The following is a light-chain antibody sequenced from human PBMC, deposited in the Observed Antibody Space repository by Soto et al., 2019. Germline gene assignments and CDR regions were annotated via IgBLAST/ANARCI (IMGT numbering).Light chain of an antibody. J-gene: IGKJ1*01. CDR1: QSINKW. Sequence: DIKMTQSSSTLSASPGDRVIITCRASQSINKWLAWYQQRPGEAPKLLIYQASHLQSGVPSRFSGSGSETEFSLTISSLQPADFATYYCQHYSHYPWTFGQGTKVEIK. CDR2: QAS. V-gene: IGKV1-5*03. CDR3: QHYSHYPWT.